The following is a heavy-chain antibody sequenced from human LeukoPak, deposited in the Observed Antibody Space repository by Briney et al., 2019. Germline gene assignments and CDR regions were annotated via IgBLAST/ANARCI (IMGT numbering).Heavy chain of an antibody. CDR3: MRDYAGY. Sequence: GGSLRLSCAASGFTFSSYWMTWVRQAPGKGLECVANIKADGSEKHYVDSVKDRFTISRDNAKNSLYLQMNSLRAEDTAVYYCMRDYAGYWGQGTLVTVSS. V-gene: IGHV3-7*04. CDR2: IKADGSEK. CDR1: GFTFSSYW. J-gene: IGHJ4*02. D-gene: IGHD2-2*01.